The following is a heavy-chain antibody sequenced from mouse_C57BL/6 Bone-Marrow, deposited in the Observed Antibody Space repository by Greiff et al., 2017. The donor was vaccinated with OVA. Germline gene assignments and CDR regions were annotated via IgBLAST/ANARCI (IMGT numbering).Heavy chain of an antibody. J-gene: IGHJ1*03. Sequence: EVQLQESGPSLVRPSQTLSLTCTVTGFSINSDCFWIWIRQFPGNKLEYIGYTFYSGITYYNPSLESRTYITRDTSKNQFSLKLSSVTTEDTATYYCARGSNRSYWYFDVWGTGTTVTVSS. V-gene: IGHV3-3*01. D-gene: IGHD2-5*01. CDR2: TFYSGIT. CDR1: GFSINSDCF. CDR3: ARGSNRSYWYFDV.